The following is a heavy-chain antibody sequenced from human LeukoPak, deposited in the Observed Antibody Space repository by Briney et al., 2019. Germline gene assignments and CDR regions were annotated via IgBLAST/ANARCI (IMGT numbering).Heavy chain of an antibody. J-gene: IGHJ4*02. CDR3: ARGYYDFPF. Sequence: GASVKVSCKASGYTFTGYYMQWVRQAPGQGLEWMGIINPIGGSTTYAQNFQGRVTMTRDTSTSTVFMDLTSLRSEDTAVYYCARGYYDFPFWGQGTLVTVSS. CDR1: GYTFTGYY. D-gene: IGHD3-3*01. CDR2: INPIGGST. V-gene: IGHV1-46*01.